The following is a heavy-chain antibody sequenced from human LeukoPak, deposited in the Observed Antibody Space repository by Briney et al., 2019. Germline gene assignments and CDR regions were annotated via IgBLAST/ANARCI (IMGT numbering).Heavy chain of an antibody. CDR2: IYYSGST. CDR1: GGSISSSSNY. D-gene: IGHD6-19*01. J-gene: IGHJ3*02. Sequence: PSETLSLTCTVSGGSISSSSNYWGWIRQPPGKGLECIGSIYYSGSTYYNPSLKSRVTISVDTSKNQFSLKLSSVTAADTAVYYCARLYSSGWYFIKEVFDAFDIWGQGTMVTVSS. V-gene: IGHV4-39*01. CDR3: ARLYSSGWYFIKEVFDAFDI.